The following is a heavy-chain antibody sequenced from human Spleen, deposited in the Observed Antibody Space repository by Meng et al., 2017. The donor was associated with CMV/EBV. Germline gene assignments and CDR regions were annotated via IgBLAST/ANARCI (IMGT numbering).Heavy chain of an antibody. CDR3: LGYFSGRGGH. Sequence: SWAVSGFTLSSAWMHWVRQGPGKGLVWVAVISSDGSISTYADSVKGRFTISRDNAQNTLYLQMNSLRVEDTAVYYCLGYFSGRGGHWGQGTQVTVSS. CDR1: GFTLSSAW. D-gene: IGHD2-15*01. J-gene: IGHJ4*02. CDR2: ISSDGSIS. V-gene: IGHV3-74*01.